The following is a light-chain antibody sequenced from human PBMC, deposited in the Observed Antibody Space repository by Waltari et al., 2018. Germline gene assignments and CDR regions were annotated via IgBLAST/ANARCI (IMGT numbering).Light chain of an antibody. Sequence: QSVLTQSPSVSAAPGQKVTIPCSGSSSNIGNDNVSWYQHLPGAAPKVVIHDDNKRPSGIPDRFSASKSGTSATLGITGLQTGDEADYYCATWDHSLGTWVFGGGTKLTVL. CDR2: DDN. J-gene: IGLJ3*02. CDR3: ATWDHSLGTWV. CDR1: SSNIGNDN. V-gene: IGLV1-51*01.